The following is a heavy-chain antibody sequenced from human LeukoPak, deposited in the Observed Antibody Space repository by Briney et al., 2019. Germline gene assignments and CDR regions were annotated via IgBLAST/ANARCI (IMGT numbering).Heavy chain of an antibody. CDR1: GGTFISHA. Sequence: ASVKVSCKASGGTFISHAISWVRQAPGQGLEWMGGIIPIFGTANYAQKFQGRVTITTDESTSTAYMELSSLRSEDPAVYYCARSPWDIVVVPAAKANRGAFDIWGQGTMVTVSS. D-gene: IGHD2-2*01. V-gene: IGHV1-69*05. CDR3: ARSPWDIVVVPAAKANRGAFDI. J-gene: IGHJ3*02. CDR2: IIPIFGTA.